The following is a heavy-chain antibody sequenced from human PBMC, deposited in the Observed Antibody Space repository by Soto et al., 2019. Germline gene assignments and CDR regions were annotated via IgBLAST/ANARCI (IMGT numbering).Heavy chain of an antibody. CDR2: IGGSGGST. Sequence: GGSLRLSCAASGFTYSSYAMSWVRQAPGKGLEWVSGIGGSGGSTYYADSVKGRFTISRDNFKNTLYLQMNSLRAEDTAVYYCAKGGRVNYYDSSGYFYPSDYWGQGTQVTVSS. V-gene: IGHV3-23*01. D-gene: IGHD3-22*01. J-gene: IGHJ4*02. CDR1: GFTYSSYA. CDR3: AKGGRVNYYDSSGYFYPSDY.